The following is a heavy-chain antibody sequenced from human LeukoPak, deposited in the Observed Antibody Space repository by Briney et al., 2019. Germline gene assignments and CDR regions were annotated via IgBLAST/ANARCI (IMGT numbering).Heavy chain of an antibody. CDR1: GYTFTGYY. Sequence: GASVKVSCKASGYTFTGYYMHWVRQAPGQGPEWMGWINPNSGGTNYAQKFQGRVTMTRDTSITTAYMELSRLRSDDTAVYYCARTHCSSTSCYPYFDYWGQGTLVTVSS. CDR3: ARTHCSSTSCYPYFDY. D-gene: IGHD2-2*01. J-gene: IGHJ4*02. CDR2: INPNSGGT. V-gene: IGHV1-2*02.